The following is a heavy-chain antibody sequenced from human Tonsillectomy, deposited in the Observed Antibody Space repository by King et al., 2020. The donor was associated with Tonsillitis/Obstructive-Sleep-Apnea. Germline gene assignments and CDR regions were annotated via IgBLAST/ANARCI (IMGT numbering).Heavy chain of an antibody. D-gene: IGHD3-9*01. V-gene: IGHV3-30*18. CDR1: GFTFSNYG. CDR3: AKAPYYDILTGYWGDYYYYGMDV. J-gene: IGHJ6*02. Sequence: VQLQESGGGVVQPGRSLRLSCAASGFTFSNYGMHWVRQAPGKGLEWVAVISYDGSNKYYADSVKGRFTISRDKSKNTLDLQKDSLRAEDTAVYYCAKAPYYDILTGYWGDYYYYGMDVWGQGTTVTVSS. CDR2: ISYDGSNK.